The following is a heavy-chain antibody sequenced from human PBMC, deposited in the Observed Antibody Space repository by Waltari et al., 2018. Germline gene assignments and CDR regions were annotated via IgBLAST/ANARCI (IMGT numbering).Heavy chain of an antibody. CDR1: GGTFSSYA. D-gene: IGHD3-22*01. V-gene: IGHV1-69*01. CDR2: IIPIFGTA. Sequence: QVQLVQSGAEVKKPGSSVKVSCKASGGTFSSYAISWVRQAPGQGLEWMGGIIPIFGTANYAQKFQGRVTITADESTSTAYMELSSLRSEDTAVYYCARARDYYDSSGYFLYYFDYWGQGTLVTVSS. CDR3: ARARDYYDSSGYFLYYFDY. J-gene: IGHJ4*02.